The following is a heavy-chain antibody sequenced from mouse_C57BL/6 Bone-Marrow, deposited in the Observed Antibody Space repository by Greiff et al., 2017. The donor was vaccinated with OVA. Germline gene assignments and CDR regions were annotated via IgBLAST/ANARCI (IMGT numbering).Heavy chain of an antibody. CDR2: INPSNGGT. D-gene: IGHD4-1*02. Sequence: VQLQQSGTELVKPGASVKLSCKASGYTFTSYWMHWVKQRPGQGLEWIGNINPSNGGTNYNEKFKSKATLTVDKSSSTAYMQLSSLTSEDSAVYYCARPTGTHYYAMDYWGQGTSVTVSS. J-gene: IGHJ4*01. CDR1: GYTFTSYW. V-gene: IGHV1-53*01. CDR3: ARPTGTHYYAMDY.